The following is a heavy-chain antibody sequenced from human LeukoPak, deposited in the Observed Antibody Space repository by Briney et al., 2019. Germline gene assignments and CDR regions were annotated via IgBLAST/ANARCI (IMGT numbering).Heavy chain of an antibody. CDR2: ISSSGSSI. Sequence: PGGTLRLSCAASGFTFSSHGMSWVRQAPGKGLEWVSYISSSGSSIYYADSVKGRFTISRDNARNSLYLQMNSLRAEDTAVYYCAREGYCSGDSCYLDAFDIWGQGTMVTVSS. CDR1: GFTFSSHG. CDR3: AREGYCSGDSCYLDAFDI. V-gene: IGHV3-48*04. J-gene: IGHJ3*02. D-gene: IGHD2-15*01.